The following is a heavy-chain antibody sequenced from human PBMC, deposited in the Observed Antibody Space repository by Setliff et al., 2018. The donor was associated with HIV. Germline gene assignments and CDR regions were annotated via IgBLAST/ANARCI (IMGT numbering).Heavy chain of an antibody. CDR1: GGSVGSSSYY. V-gene: IGHV4-39*07. D-gene: IGHD2-2*01. CDR2: IYYTGNT. Sequence: TSETLSLTCTVSGGSVGSSSYYWAWIRQPPGKGLEWIGSIYYTGNTNYNPSHASRVTFSIDTSENQFSLRLASMTAAETAIYYCARDDSIVLVPAIMRGDGFDFWGQGRMVTVSS. CDR3: ARDDSIVLVPAIMRGDGFDF. J-gene: IGHJ3*01.